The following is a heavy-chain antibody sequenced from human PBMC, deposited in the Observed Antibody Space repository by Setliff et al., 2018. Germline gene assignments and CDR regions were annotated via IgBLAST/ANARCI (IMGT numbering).Heavy chain of an antibody. D-gene: IGHD2-2*01. CDR1: GGSISSYY. CDR2: INHSGST. J-gene: IGHJ6*03. CDR3: ARKSRNIVVVPAAVIYYYYYYMDV. V-gene: IGHV4-34*01. Sequence: SETLSLTCTVSGGSISSYYWSWIRQPPGKGLEWIGEINHSGSTNYNPSLKSRVTISVDTSKNQFSLKLSSVTAADTAVYYCARKSRNIVVVPAAVIYYYYYYMDVWGKGTTVTVSS.